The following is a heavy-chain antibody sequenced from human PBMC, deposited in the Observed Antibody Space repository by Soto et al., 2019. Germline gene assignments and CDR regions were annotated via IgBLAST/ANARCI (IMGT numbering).Heavy chain of an antibody. CDR3: ARASIYYDSSGYYSAPGAFDI. CDR2: IYYSGST. Sequence: SQTLSLPCTVSGGSSSSGGYYWSWIRQHPGKGLEWIGYIYYSGSTYYNPSLKSRVTISVDTSKNQFSLKLSYVTAADTAVYYCARASIYYDSSGYYSAPGAFDIWGQGTMVTVSS. J-gene: IGHJ3*02. D-gene: IGHD3-22*01. V-gene: IGHV4-31*03. CDR1: GGSSSSGGYY.